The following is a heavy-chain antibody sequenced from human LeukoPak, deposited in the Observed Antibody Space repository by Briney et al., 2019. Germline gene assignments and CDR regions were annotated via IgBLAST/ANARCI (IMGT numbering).Heavy chain of an antibody. J-gene: IGHJ3*02. CDR1: GGSISSYY. CDR2: IYHSGNT. D-gene: IGHD6-19*01. CDR3: ATSIPVSGTRAFDI. V-gene: IGHV4-59*12. Sequence: SETLSLTCTVSGGSISSYYWSWIRQPPGKGLEWIGEIYHSGNTNYNPSLKSRVTISVDKSKNQFSLKLSSVTAADTAVYYCATSIPVSGTRAFDIWGQGTMLTVSS.